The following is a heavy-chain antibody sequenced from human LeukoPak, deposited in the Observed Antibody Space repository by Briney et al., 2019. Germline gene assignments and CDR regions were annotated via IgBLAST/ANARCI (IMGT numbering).Heavy chain of an antibody. J-gene: IGHJ4*02. Sequence: GGSLTLSCAASGFIFSTFAMSWLRQAPGKGLEWVSYISSSGSIIHYADSVKGRFTISRDNAKNSLYLQMNSLRAEDTAVYYCAREATIFTDYWGQGTLVTVSS. CDR1: GFIFSTFA. V-gene: IGHV3-48*03. D-gene: IGHD3-3*01. CDR2: ISSSGSII. CDR3: AREATIFTDY.